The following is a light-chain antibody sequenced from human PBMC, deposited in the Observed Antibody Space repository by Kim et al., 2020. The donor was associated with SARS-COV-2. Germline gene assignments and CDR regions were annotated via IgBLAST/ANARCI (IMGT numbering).Light chain of an antibody. V-gene: IGLV3-21*04. CDR2: YDS. CDR3: QVWDSSSDLWV. CDR1: NIGSKS. J-gene: IGLJ3*02. Sequence: APGKTARIPCGGNNIGSKSVHWYQQKPGQAPVLVIYYDSDRPSGIPERFSGSNSGNTATLTISRVEAGDEADYYCQVWDSSSDLWVFGGGTQLTVL.